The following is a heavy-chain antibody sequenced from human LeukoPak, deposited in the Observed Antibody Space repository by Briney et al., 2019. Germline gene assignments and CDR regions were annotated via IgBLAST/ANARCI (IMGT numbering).Heavy chain of an antibody. Sequence: PSETLSLTCTVSGVSISSYYWSWIRQPPGKELEWIGYIYYSGSTNYIPSLRSRVTISIDTSKNQFSLRLTSVTAADTAVYYCARGSIYFDYWGQGTLVTVSS. J-gene: IGHJ4*02. CDR1: GVSISSYY. CDR3: ARGSIYFDY. V-gene: IGHV4-59*08. D-gene: IGHD2-2*01. CDR2: IYYSGST.